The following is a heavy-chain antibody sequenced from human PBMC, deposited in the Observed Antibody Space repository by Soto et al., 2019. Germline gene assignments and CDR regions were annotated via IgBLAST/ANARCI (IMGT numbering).Heavy chain of an antibody. J-gene: IGHJ4*02. Sequence: QVQLLESGGGVVQPGRSLRLSCAASGFTFSSYGMHWVRQAPGKGLEWVAVIWYDGSNKYYADSVKGRFTISRDNSKNTLYLQMNSLRAEDTAVYYCARGSYYYGSGSYPGGYWGQGTLVTVSS. V-gene: IGHV3-33*01. CDR2: IWYDGSNK. CDR1: GFTFSSYG. CDR3: ARGSYYYGSGSYPGGY. D-gene: IGHD3-10*01.